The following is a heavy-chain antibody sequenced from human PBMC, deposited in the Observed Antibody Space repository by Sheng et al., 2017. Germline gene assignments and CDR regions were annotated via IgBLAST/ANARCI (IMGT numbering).Heavy chain of an antibody. CDR1: GFTFSSYA. Sequence: ESGGGVVQPGRSLRLSCAASGFTFSSYAMHWVRQAPGKGLEWVAVISYDGSNKYYADSVKGRFTISRDNSKNTLYLQMNSLRAEDTAVYYCARDQGHQLLSYYYGMDVWDQGP. D-gene: IGHD2-2*01. CDR3: ARDQGHQLLSYYYGMDV. V-gene: IGHV3-30*01. CDR2: ISYDGSNK. J-gene: IGHJ6*02.